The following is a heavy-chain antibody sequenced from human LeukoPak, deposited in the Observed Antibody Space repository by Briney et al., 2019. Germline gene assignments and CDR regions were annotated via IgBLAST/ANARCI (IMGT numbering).Heavy chain of an antibody. CDR2: INWNGGST. V-gene: IGHV3-20*04. J-gene: IGHJ4*02. CDR3: STDGYDSSGDIFDY. CDR1: GFTFDDYG. D-gene: IGHD3-22*01. Sequence: GGSLRLSCAASGFTFDDYGMSWVRQAPGKGLEWVSGINWNGGSTGYADSVKGRFTISRDNAKNSLYLQMNSLRAEDTAVYYCSTDGYDSSGDIFDYWGQGTLVTVSS.